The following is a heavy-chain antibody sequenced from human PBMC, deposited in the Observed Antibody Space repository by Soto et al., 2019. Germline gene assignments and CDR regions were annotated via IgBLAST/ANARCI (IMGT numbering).Heavy chain of an antibody. V-gene: IGHV3-30*18. CDR1: GFIFSNYG. Sequence: QVQLVESGGGVVQPGKSLRLSCAASGFIFSNYGIHWVRQAPGKGLEWVAVISYDGSKKYYGDFVKGRFTISRDNSKDTLYLQMNSLRADDTAVYYCAKDLAQVGYYCMDVWGQGTTVTISS. J-gene: IGHJ6*02. CDR2: ISYDGSKK. CDR3: AKDLAQVGYYCMDV.